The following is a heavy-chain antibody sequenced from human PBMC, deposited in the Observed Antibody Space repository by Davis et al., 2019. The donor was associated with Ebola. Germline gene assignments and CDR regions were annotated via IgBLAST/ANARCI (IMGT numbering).Heavy chain of an antibody. CDR3: ARDFVY. Sequence: MPSETLSLTCTVSGGSISSSSYYWGWIRQPPGKGLEWIGSIYYSGSTNYKPSLKSRVIISLNTSKNQFSLRVDSVTAADTAVYYCARDFVYWGQGILVTVSS. V-gene: IGHV4-39*02. J-gene: IGHJ4*02. CDR1: GGSISSSSYY. CDR2: IYYSGST.